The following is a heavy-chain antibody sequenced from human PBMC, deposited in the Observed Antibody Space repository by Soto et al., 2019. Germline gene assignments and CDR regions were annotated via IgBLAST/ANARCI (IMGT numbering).Heavy chain of an antibody. CDR1: GYTFTRYY. Sequence: ASVKVSCKASGYTFTRYYMHWVRQAPGQGLEWMGIINPSDDATSYAEKFQGRLTMTKDTSTSIVHMEMSSLRSEDTAVYYCARDLTREGDYYDRSGYYLDYWGQGTLVTVSS. CDR3: ARDLTREGDYYDRSGYYLDY. V-gene: IGHV1-46*01. CDR2: INPSDDAT. J-gene: IGHJ4*02. D-gene: IGHD3-22*01.